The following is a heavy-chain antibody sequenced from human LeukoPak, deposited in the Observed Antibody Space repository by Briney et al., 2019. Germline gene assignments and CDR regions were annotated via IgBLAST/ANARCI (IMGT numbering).Heavy chain of an antibody. J-gene: IGHJ4*02. CDR3: ARDRGGSYSAIDY. Sequence: GGSLRLSCAASGFTFSSYSLNWVRHAPGKGLEWVSFISSSSITIYYADSVKGRFTISRANAEKSLYLQMNSLRAEDTAVYYCARDRGGSYSAIDYWGQGTLVTVSS. CDR2: ISSSSITI. D-gene: IGHD2-15*01. V-gene: IGHV3-48*04. CDR1: GFTFSSYS.